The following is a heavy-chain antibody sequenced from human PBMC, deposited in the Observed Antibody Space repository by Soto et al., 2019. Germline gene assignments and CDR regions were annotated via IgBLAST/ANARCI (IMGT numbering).Heavy chain of an antibody. Sequence: QVQLVQSGAEVKKPGSSVKVSCKASGGTFSSYAISWVRQAPGQGLEWMGGIIPIFGTANYAQKFQGRVTITADEATSTAYMELSILRSEDTAVYYCASSRSRRHSGYSYGYKGSLDYWGQGTLVTVSS. CDR3: ASSRSRRHSGYSYGYKGSLDY. V-gene: IGHV1-69*01. J-gene: IGHJ4*02. D-gene: IGHD5-18*01. CDR1: GGTFSSYA. CDR2: IIPIFGTA.